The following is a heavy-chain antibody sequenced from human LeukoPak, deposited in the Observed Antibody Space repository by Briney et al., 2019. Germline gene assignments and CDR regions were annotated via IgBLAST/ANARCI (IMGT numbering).Heavy chain of an antibody. V-gene: IGHV1-46*03. CDR1: GYTFTSYY. D-gene: IGHD1-26*01. CDR2: INPSGGST. J-gene: IGHJ4*02. Sequence: ASVKVSCKASGYTFTSYYMHWVRQAPGQGLEWMGIINPSGGSTSYAQKFQGRVTMTRDTSTSTVYMELSSLGSEDTAVYYCARDLIVGATRDYWGQGTLVTVSS. CDR3: ARDLIVGATRDY.